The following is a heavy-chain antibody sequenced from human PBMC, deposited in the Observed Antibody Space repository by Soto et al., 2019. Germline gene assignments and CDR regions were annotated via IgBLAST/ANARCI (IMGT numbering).Heavy chain of an antibody. V-gene: IGHV4-61*01. J-gene: IGHJ4*02. CDR3: ARSLEFSGYQYFDY. CDR2: IYYSGST. Sequence: SETLSLTCTVSGGSVSSGSYYWSWIRQPPGKGLEWIGYIYYSGSTNYNPSLKSRVTISVDTSKNQFSLKLSSVTAADTAVYYCARSLEFSGYQYFDYWGQGTLVTVS. CDR1: GGSVSSGSYY. D-gene: IGHD3-22*01.